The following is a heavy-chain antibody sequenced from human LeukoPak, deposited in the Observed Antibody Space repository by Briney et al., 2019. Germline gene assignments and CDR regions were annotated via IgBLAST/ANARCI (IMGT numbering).Heavy chain of an antibody. V-gene: IGHV3-30*18. D-gene: IGHD3-22*01. CDR3: AKDTYYYDSSSPTGN. CDR2: ISYDGSNK. CDR1: GFTFSSYA. J-gene: IGHJ4*02. Sequence: GGSLRLSCAASGFTFSSYAMHWVRQAPGKGLEWVAVISYDGSNKYYADSVKGRFTISRDNSKNTLYLQMNSLRAEDTAVYYCAKDTYYYDSSSPTGNWGQGTLVTVSS.